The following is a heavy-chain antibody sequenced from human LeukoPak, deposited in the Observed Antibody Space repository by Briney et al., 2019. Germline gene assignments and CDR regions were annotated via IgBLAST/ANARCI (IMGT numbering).Heavy chain of an antibody. D-gene: IGHD3-9*01. V-gene: IGHV3-7*01. CDR3: ARDSEYFDWSAFDY. CDR1: GFTFSSYW. J-gene: IGHJ4*02. CDR2: IKQDGSKT. Sequence: GGSLRLSCAASGFTFSSYWMSWVRQAPGKGLEWVANIKQDGSKTYYVDSVKGRFTISRDNAENPLYLQMNSLRAEDTAVYYCARDSEYFDWSAFDYWGQGTLSPSPQ.